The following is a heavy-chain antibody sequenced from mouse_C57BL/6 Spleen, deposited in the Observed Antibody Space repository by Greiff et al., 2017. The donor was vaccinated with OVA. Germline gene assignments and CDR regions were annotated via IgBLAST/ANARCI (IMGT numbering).Heavy chain of an antibody. CDR3: AVQGSCCGSSYHWYFDV. V-gene: IGHV1-74*01. Sequence: QVQLQQPGAELVKPGASVKVSCKASGYTFTSYWMHWVKQRPGQGLEWIVRIHPSDSDTNYNQKFKGKATLTVDKSSSTAYMQLSSLTAEDSAVYYCAVQGSCCGSSYHWYFDVWGTGTTVTVSS. J-gene: IGHJ1*03. CDR1: GYTFTSYW. CDR2: IHPSDSDT. D-gene: IGHD1-1*01.